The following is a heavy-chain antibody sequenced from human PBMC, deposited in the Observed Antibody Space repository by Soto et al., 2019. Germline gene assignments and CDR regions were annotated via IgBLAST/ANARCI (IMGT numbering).Heavy chain of an antibody. J-gene: IGHJ4*02. D-gene: IGHD1-1*01. CDR3: TRGPRVSSTGTGAH. V-gene: IGHV3-74*01. Sequence: GGSLRVLCEVSGFTFSAYWMHWVRQVPGKGLIWVSRISDDGSTTTYADSVKGRFTIPRDNAKNTLYLQMNSLRADDTGLYYCTRGPRVSSTGTGAHWGQGTLVTVSS. CDR1: GFTFSAYW. CDR2: ISDDGSTT.